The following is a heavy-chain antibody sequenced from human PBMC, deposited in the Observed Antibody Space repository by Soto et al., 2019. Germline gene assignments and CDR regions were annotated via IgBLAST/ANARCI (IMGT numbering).Heavy chain of an antibody. D-gene: IGHD3-22*01. Sequence: QVQLVESGGGVVQPGRSLRLSCAASGFTFSSYGMHWVRQAPGKGLEWGAVISDDGSNKYYADSVKGRLTISRDNSKNTLYLQMNSLRAEDTAVYYCAKTPSDRVIRWWPLPAADYFDYWGQGTLVTVSS. CDR2: ISDDGSNK. CDR1: GFTFSSYG. CDR3: AKTPSDRVIRWWPLPAADYFDY. V-gene: IGHV3-30*18. J-gene: IGHJ4*02.